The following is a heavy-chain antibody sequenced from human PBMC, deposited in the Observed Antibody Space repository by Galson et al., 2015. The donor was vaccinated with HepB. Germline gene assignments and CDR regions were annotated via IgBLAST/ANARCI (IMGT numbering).Heavy chain of an antibody. CDR3: ATGLPYDNTGSAPFDH. J-gene: IGHJ4*02. CDR2: MKPNSGNT. V-gene: IGHV1-8*01. CDR1: GYTFTSYD. Sequence: SVKVSCKASGYTFTSYDIDWVRQATGQGLEWRGWMKPNSGNTGYAQKFQGRVTMTEDISTDTVYMDLSSLRAEDTAVYYCATGLPYDNTGSAPFDHWGQGTLVTVSS. D-gene: IGHD3-22*01.